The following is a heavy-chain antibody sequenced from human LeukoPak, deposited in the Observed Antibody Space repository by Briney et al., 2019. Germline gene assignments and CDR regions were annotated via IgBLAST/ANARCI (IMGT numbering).Heavy chain of an antibody. J-gene: IGHJ4*02. D-gene: IGHD6-19*01. Sequence: GGSLRLSCAASGFTFSRFWMSWVRQAPGKGLEWVANIKQDGSDKYYVDSVKGRFTISRDNAKSSLFLQMSSLGAEDTAVYYCVRVDGTGWNYWGQGTLLTVSS. CDR3: VRVDGTGWNY. CDR2: IKQDGSDK. CDR1: GFTFSRFW. V-gene: IGHV3-7*01.